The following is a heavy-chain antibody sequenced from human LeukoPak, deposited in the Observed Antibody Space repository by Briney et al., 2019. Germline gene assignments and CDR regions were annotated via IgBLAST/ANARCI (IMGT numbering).Heavy chain of an antibody. CDR1: GYTFTSYG. V-gene: IGHV1-18*01. D-gene: IGHD6-13*01. CDR2: ISAYNGNT. Sequence: GASVKVSCKASGYTFTSYGISWVRQAPGQGLEWMGWISAYNGNTNYAQKLQGRVTMTTDTSTSTAYMELRSLRSDDTAVYYCARDRVRKGYSSSWPPIDYWGQGTLVTVSS. J-gene: IGHJ4*02. CDR3: ARDRVRKGYSSSWPPIDY.